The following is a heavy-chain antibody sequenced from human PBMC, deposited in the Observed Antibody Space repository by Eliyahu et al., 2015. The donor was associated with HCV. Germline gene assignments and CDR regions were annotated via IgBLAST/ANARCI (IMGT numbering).Heavy chain of an antibody. D-gene: IGHD5-12*01. Sequence: QVQLAQSGAEVKKPGASVKVSCKASGYTFTXYGISWVRQAPGHGREWMGWXSGYXGDTXXAQXFXGRVTMTTDTSTSTAYMDLRSLRSDDTAVYYCARDLARGSVATYEYWGQGTLVSVSS. CDR3: ARDLARGSVATYEY. CDR1: GYTFTXYG. J-gene: IGHJ4*02. CDR2: XSGYXGDT. V-gene: IGHV1-18*01.